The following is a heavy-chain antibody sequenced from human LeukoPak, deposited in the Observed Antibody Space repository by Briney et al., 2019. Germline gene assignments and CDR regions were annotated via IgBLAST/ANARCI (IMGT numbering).Heavy chain of an antibody. CDR1: GFTFSIYA. Sequence: GGSLRLSCAASGFTFSIYAVSWVRQAPGKGLEWGSALSGSGGSTYYADSVKGRFTISRDNTKNTLYLQMNSLRAEDTAVYYCAKDRLLTPDYWGQGTLVTVSS. CDR2: LSGSGGST. J-gene: IGHJ4*02. CDR3: AKDRLLTPDY. D-gene: IGHD3-9*01. V-gene: IGHV3-23*01.